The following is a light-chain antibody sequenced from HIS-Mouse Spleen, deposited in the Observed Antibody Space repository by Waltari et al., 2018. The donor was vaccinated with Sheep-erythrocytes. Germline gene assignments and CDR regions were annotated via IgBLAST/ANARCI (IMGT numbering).Light chain of an antibody. Sequence: QSALTQPRSVSGSPGLSVTIPCTGPSSDVGGYNYVTWYQQHPGKAPKLMIYNVSKRPSGVPDRFSGSKSGNTASLTISGLQAEDEADYYCCSYAGSYNHVFATGTKVTVL. CDR3: CSYAGSYNHV. J-gene: IGLJ1*01. CDR1: SSDVGGYNY. CDR2: NVS. V-gene: IGLV2-11*01.